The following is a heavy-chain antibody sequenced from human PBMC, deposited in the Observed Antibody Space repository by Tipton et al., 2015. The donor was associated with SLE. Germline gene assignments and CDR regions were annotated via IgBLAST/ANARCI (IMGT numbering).Heavy chain of an antibody. CDR2: ISWDGGST. V-gene: IGHV3-43D*04. Sequence: SLRLSYAASGFTFDDYAMHWVRQAPGKGLEWVSLISWDGGSTYYADSVKGRFTISRDNSKNSLYLQMNSLRAEDTALYYCAKDRLGIAAALDYWGQGTLVIVSS. J-gene: IGHJ4*02. D-gene: IGHD6-13*01. CDR1: GFTFDDYA. CDR3: AKDRLGIAAALDY.